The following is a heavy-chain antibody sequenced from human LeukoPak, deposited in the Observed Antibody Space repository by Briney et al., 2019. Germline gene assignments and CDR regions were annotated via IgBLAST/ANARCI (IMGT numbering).Heavy chain of an antibody. CDR1: GGSVSGSLNY. Sequence: SETLSLTCTVSGGSVSGSLNYWGWIRQPPGKGLEWIRNTYYTGSTYSNPTLKSRDTMSVDTSKNQFSLKLSSVTAADTAVYYCARLTKGRYFDYIFDYWGQGTLLTVSS. CDR3: ARLTKGRYFDYIFDY. D-gene: IGHD3-9*01. V-gene: IGHV4-39*01. CDR2: TYYTGST. J-gene: IGHJ4*02.